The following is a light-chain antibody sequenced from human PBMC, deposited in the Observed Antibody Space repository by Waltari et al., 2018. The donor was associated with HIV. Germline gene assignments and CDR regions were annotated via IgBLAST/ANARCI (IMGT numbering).Light chain of an antibody. V-gene: IGKV4-1*01. CDR3: QQYYNTPYT. Sequence: DFVMSQSPDSLAVSLGERATINCKSSQSVLYRSNNMNYLSWYQQKAGQPPKLLIYCASTRASGVPDRIRGSGSGTDFTLTINSLQAEDVAVYYCQQYYNTPYTFGQGTKLEIK. CDR1: QSVLYRSNNMNY. J-gene: IGKJ2*01. CDR2: CAS.